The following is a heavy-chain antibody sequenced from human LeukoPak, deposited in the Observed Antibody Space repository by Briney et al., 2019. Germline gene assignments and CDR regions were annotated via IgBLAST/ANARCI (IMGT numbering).Heavy chain of an antibody. J-gene: IGHJ4*02. Sequence: GGSLRLSCAASGFTCSNYAMNWLRQAPGKGLEWVSTVSGSGGFTYYADSVKGRLTISRDNSKHTLYLQMNSLRAEDTAVYYCAKAPAFCSSTNCPRLYYFDYWGQGTLVSVSS. V-gene: IGHV3-23*01. CDR2: VSGSGGFT. CDR3: AKAPAFCSSTNCPRLYYFDY. CDR1: GFTCSNYA. D-gene: IGHD2-2*01.